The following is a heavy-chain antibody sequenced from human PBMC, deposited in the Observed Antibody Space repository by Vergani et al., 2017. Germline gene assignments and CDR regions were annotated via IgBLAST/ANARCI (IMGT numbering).Heavy chain of an antibody. CDR2: IHPADSDT. J-gene: IGHJ4*02. D-gene: IGHD3-22*01. V-gene: IGHV5-51*01. CDR1: GYSFTNYW. Sequence: EVHLVQSGAEVKKPGESLKISCQISGYSFTNYWIGWVRQMPGKGLEWMGIIHPADSDTRYSPSFQGQVTISVDKSISTAYLQRSSLRASDSAMYYCARGXGRDSSGSKYFDYWGQGTLVTVSS. CDR3: ARGXGRDSSGSKYFDY.